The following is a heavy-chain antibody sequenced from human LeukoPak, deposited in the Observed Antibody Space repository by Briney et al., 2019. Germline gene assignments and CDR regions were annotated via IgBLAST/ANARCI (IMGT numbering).Heavy chain of an antibody. Sequence: SGGSLRLSCAASGFTFSSYEMNWVRQAPGKGLEWVSYISSSGSTIYYADSVKGRFTISRDNAQNSLYLQMNSLRAEDTAVYYCARDPLPDSPWGQGTLVTVSS. D-gene: IGHD1-14*01. CDR3: ARDPLPDSP. V-gene: IGHV3-48*03. CDR1: GFTFSSYE. CDR2: ISSSGSTI. J-gene: IGHJ5*02.